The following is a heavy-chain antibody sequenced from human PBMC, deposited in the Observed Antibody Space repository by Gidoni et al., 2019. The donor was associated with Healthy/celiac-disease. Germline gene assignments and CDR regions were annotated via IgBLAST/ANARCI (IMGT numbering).Heavy chain of an antibody. CDR3: ARDYDGSGSYFPYYFDY. Sequence: EVQLVQSGGGLVKPGGSLRLSCATSVFTFRSYSMNWVRQAPGKGLDWVSSISSSSSYIYYADSVKGRFTISRDNAKNSLYLQMNSLRAEDTAVYYCARDYDGSGSYFPYYFDYWGQGTLVTVSS. D-gene: IGHD3-10*01. V-gene: IGHV3-21*01. J-gene: IGHJ4*02. CDR1: VFTFRSYS. CDR2: ISSSSSYI.